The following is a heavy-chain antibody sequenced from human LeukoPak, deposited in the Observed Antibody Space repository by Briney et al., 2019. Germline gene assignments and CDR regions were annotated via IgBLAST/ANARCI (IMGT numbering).Heavy chain of an antibody. V-gene: IGHV3-21*01. Sequence: KPGGSLRLSCAASGFTFSSYSMNWVRQAPGKGLEWVSSISSSSSYIYYADSVKGRFTISRDNAKNSLYLQMNSLRAEDTAVYYCARVGVRGVIARPPTDPWGQGTLVTVSS. D-gene: IGHD3-10*01. CDR2: ISSSSSYI. CDR1: GFTFSSYS. CDR3: ARVGVRGVIARPPTDP. J-gene: IGHJ5*02.